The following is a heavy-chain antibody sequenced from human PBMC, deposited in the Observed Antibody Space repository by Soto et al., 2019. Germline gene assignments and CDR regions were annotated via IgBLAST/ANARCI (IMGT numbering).Heavy chain of an antibody. CDR2: ISYDGSNK. CDR3: AKVSKVYGDYYYGMDV. CDR1: GFTFSSYG. V-gene: IGHV3-30*18. J-gene: IGHJ6*02. Sequence: QVQLVESGGGVVQPGRSLRLSCAASGFTFSSYGMHWVRQAPGKGLEWVAVISYDGSNKYYADSVKGRFTISRDNSKNTLYLQMNSLRAEDTAVYYCAKVSKVYGDYYYGMDVWGQGTTVTVSS. D-gene: IGHD4-17*01.